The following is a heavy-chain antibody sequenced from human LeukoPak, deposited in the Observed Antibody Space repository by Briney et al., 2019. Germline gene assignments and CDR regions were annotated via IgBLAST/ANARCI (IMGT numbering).Heavy chain of an antibody. V-gene: IGHV3-7*03. CDR2: LNQDGSEK. CDR3: ARAVTSTEGY. Sequence: GGSLRLSCAASGFTFSTYWMTWVRQAPGKGLEWVASLNQDGSEKYYVDSVKGRFTISRDNAQKSLYLEMRSLSAKDTAVYYCARAVTSTEGYWGQGTLVTVSS. J-gene: IGHJ4*02. CDR1: GFTFSTYW.